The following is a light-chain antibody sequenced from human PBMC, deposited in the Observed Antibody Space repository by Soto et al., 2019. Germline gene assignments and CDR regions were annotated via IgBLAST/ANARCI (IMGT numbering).Light chain of an antibody. CDR3: QQSYSTPLG. CDR2: AAS. J-gene: IGKJ3*01. CDR1: QSITNY. V-gene: IGKV1-39*01. Sequence: DIQMTQSPSSLSAPVGDRVTITCRASQSITNYLNCYQQKPGKAPKLLIYAASSLQRGVPSRFSGSGSGTDFNLTISSLQPEDFATYYCQQSYSTPLGFGPGTKVDIK.